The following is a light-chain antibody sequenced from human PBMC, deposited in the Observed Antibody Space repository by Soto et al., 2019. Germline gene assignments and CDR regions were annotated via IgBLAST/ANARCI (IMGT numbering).Light chain of an antibody. CDR3: GSWDSSLSPYV. V-gene: IGLV1-51*01. CDR2: DDD. J-gene: IGLJ1*01. Sequence: QSVMTQPPSVSAAPGQKVTISCSGSSSNIGGNSVSWYQQLPGTAPKLLIYDDDKRPSGIPDRFSGSKSGTSATLGITGFQTGDEADYYCGSWDSSLSPYVFATGTKLTVL. CDR1: SSNIGGNS.